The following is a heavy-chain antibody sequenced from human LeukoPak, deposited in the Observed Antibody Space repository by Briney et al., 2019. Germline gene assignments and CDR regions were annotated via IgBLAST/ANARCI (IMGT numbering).Heavy chain of an antibody. D-gene: IGHD2-2*01. CDR1: GFTFSNYS. Sequence: GGSLRLSCGASGFTFSNYSMNWVRQARGKALECVSYINSSKNTIYYADSVKSRFTISRYHAKNSLYLQMNRLRDEDTAVYYCARSYCSSTSCYDYYYYYMDVWGKGTTVTVSS. V-gene: IGHV3-48*02. J-gene: IGHJ6*03. CDR2: INSSKNTI. CDR3: ARSYCSSTSCYDYYYYYMDV.